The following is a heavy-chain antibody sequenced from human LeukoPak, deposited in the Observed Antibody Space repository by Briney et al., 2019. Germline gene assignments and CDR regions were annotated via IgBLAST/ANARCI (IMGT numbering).Heavy chain of an antibody. CDR3: ARIYTSSNSYVPDVLNYFDP. V-gene: IGHV4-30-4*01. J-gene: IGHJ5*02. Sequence: SETLSLTCAVSGVSISSGDSYWTWIRQSPGKGLEWIGYIFYSGTIYHNPSLKSRVTISVDTSKNEFSLELTSVTAADTAVYYCARIYTSSNSYVPDVLNYFDPWGQGAPVTVSS. CDR1: GVSISSGDSY. D-gene: IGHD6-13*01. CDR2: IFYSGTI.